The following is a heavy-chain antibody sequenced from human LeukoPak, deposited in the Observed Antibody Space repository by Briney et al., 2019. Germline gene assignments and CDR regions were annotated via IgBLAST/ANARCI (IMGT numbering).Heavy chain of an antibody. V-gene: IGHV4-39*01. D-gene: IGHD6-13*01. Sequence: PSETLSLTCTVSGGSISSSSYYWGWIRQPPGKGLEWIGSIYYSGSTYYNPSLKSRVTISVDTSKNQFSLKLSSVTAADTAVYYCARTAAADTEEVDYWGQGTLVTVSS. CDR3: ARTAAADTEEVDY. CDR2: IYYSGST. CDR1: GGSISSSSYY. J-gene: IGHJ4*02.